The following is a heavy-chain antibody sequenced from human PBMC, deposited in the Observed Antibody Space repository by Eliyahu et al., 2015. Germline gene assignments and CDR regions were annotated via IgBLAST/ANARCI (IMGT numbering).Heavy chain of an antibody. Sequence: QVQLQESGPGLVKPSGTLSLTCAVSGASISSNNWXTWVRQSPGRGLEWIGXIYXSGATTYNPSLESRLTISLDKSLNHFTLTLTSVTAADTALYYCARAPPSSNYYGLDVWGQGTTVNVSS. CDR2: IYXSGAT. CDR3: ARAPPSSNYYGLDV. J-gene: IGHJ6*02. V-gene: IGHV4-4*02. CDR1: GASISSNNW.